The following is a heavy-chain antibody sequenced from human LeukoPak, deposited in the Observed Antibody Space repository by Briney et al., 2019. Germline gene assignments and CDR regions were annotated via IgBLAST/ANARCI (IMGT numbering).Heavy chain of an antibody. CDR3: AREEVPHGFDI. J-gene: IGHJ3*02. V-gene: IGHV4-59*01. Sequence: PSETLSLTCTVSGGSISTYYWSWIRQPPGKGLEYIGYIYYSGSTNYNPSLKSRVTMSLDTSKNQFFLKLSSVTAADTAVYYCAREEVPHGFDIWGQGTMVTVSS. CDR2: IYYSGST. CDR1: GGSISTYY.